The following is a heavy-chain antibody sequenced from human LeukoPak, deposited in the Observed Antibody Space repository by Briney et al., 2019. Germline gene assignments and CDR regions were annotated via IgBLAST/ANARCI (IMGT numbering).Heavy chain of an antibody. J-gene: IGHJ4*02. V-gene: IGHV4-30-4*08. CDR3: AREGVVVVPAATEYYFDY. CDR1: GGSISSGDYY. Sequence: SETLSLTCTVSGGSISSGDYYWSWIRQPPGKGLEWIGYIYYSGSTYYNPSLKSRVTISVDTSKNQFSLKLSSVTAADTAVYYCAREGVVVVPAATEYYFDYWGQGTLVTVSS. D-gene: IGHD2-2*01. CDR2: IYYSGST.